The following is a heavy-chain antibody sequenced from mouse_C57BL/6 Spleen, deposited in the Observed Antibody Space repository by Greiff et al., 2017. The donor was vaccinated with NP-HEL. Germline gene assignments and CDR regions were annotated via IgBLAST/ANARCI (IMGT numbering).Heavy chain of an antibody. D-gene: IGHD1-1*01. CDR3: TRRAHYYGSSYDDYYAMDY. CDR1: GYTFTDYE. J-gene: IGHJ4*01. V-gene: IGHV1-15*01. Sequence: QVQLQQSGAELVRPGASVTLSCKASGYTFTDYEMHWVKQTPVHGLEWIGAIDPETGGTAYNQKFTGKAILTADKSSSTAYMELRSLTSEDSAVYYCTRRAHYYGSSYDDYYAMDYWGQGTSVTVSS. CDR2: IDPETGGT.